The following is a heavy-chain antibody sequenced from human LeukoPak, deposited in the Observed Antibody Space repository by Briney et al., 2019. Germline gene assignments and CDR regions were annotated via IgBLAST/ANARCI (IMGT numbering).Heavy chain of an antibody. V-gene: IGHV3-43*02. J-gene: IGHJ6*02. D-gene: IGHD6-19*01. CDR3: AKDLFSETVATPYFYYYGMDV. CDR1: GFTFDDYA. Sequence: GGSLRLSCAASGFTFDDYAMHWVRQAPGKGLEWVSLISGDGGSTYFADSVKGRFTISRDNSKNSLYLQMNSLRTEDTALYYCAKDLFSETVATPYFYYYGMDVWGQGTTVTVSS. CDR2: ISGDGGST.